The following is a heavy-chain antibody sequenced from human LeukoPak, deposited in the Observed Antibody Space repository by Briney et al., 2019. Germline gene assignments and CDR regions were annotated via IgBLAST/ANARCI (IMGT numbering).Heavy chain of an antibody. Sequence: GRSLRLSCAASGFTFSNFGMHWVRQAPGKGLEWVAVISNDGSDKYYADSVKGRFTISRDNSKNTLYLQMNSLREEDTAVYYCAKDRVPYRNDIDHWGQGTLATVSS. CDR1: GFTFSNFG. CDR2: ISNDGSDK. D-gene: IGHD1-1*01. V-gene: IGHV3-30*18. CDR3: AKDRVPYRNDIDH. J-gene: IGHJ4*02.